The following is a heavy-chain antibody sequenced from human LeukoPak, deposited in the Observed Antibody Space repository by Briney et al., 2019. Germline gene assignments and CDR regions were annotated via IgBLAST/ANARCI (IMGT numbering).Heavy chain of an antibody. D-gene: IGHD6-13*01. J-gene: IGHJ4*02. Sequence: GGSLRLSCAASGFTFSSCSMNWVRQAPGKGLEWVSSISSSSSYIYYADSVKGRFTISRDNAKNSLYLQMNSLRAEDTAVYYCARGSAAGTFDYWGQGTLVTVSS. CDR1: GFTFSSCS. V-gene: IGHV3-21*01. CDR3: ARGSAAGTFDY. CDR2: ISSSSSYI.